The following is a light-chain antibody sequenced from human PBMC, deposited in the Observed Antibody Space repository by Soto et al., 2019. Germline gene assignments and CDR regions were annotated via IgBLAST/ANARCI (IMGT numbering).Light chain of an antibody. CDR2: GAS. CDR3: QQYGSSPLT. J-gene: IGKJ4*01. CDR1: QSVSSSY. V-gene: IGKV3-20*01. Sequence: EIVLTQSPGTLSLSPGERATLSCRASQSVSSSYLAWYQQKPGQAPRLLIYGASSRATGIPDRFSASGSGTDFTLTISRLEPEDFAVCYCQQYGSSPLTFGGGTKVEIK.